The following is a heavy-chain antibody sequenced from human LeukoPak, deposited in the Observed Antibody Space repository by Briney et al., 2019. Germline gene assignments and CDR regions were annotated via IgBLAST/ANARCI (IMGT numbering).Heavy chain of an antibody. CDR3: ARERRVTAISGDAFDI. J-gene: IGHJ3*02. CDR1: GYTFTSYG. Sequence: GASVKVSCKASGYTFTSYGISWVRQAPGQGLEWMGWISAYNGNTNYAQKLQGRVTMTTDTSTSTAYMELRSLRSDDTAVYYCARERRVTAISGDAFDIWGQGTMVTVSS. CDR2: ISAYNGNT. V-gene: IGHV1-18*01. D-gene: IGHD2-21*02.